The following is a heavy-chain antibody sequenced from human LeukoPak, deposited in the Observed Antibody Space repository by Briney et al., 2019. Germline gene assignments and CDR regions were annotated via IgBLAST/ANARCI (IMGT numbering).Heavy chain of an antibody. D-gene: IGHD3-3*01. V-gene: IGHV3-53*01. CDR3: ATSQPDFWSGYYTDY. Sequence: PGGSLRLSCAASGFTVSSNYMSWVRQAPGKGLEWVSVIYSGGSTYYADSVKGRFTISRDNSKNTLYLQMNSLRAEDTAVYYCATSQPDFWSGYYTDYWGQGTLVTVSS. J-gene: IGHJ4*02. CDR1: GFTVSSNY. CDR2: IYSGGST.